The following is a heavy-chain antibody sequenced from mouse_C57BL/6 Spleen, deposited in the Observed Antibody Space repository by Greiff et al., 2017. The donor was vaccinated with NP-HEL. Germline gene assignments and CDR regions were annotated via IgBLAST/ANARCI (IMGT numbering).Heavy chain of an antibody. CDR3: AREAGNAMDY. CDR1: GYTFTDYY. V-gene: IGHV1-26*01. Sequence: VQLKQSGPELVKPGASVKISCKASGYTFTDYYMNWVKQSPGKSLEWIGDINPNNGGTSYNQKFKGKATLTVDKSSSTAYMELRSLTSEDSADYYCAREAGNAMDYWGQGTSVTVSS. J-gene: IGHJ4*01. CDR2: INPNNGGT.